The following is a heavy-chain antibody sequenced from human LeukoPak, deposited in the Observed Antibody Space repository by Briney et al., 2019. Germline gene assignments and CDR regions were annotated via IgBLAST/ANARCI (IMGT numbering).Heavy chain of an antibody. CDR1: GGSISSGDYY. CDR2: IYYSGST. J-gene: IGHJ4*02. CDR3: AREVGANFDY. V-gene: IGHV4-30-4*08. D-gene: IGHD1-26*01. Sequence: SETLSLTCTVSGGSISSGDYYWSWIRQPPGKGREWIGYIYYSGSTYYNPSLKSRVTISVDTSKNQFSLKLSSVTAADTAVYYCAREVGANFDYWGQGTLVTVSS.